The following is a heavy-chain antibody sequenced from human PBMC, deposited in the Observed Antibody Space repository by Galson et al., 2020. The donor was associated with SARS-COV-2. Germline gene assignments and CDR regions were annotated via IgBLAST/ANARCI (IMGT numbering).Heavy chain of an antibody. J-gene: IGHJ4*02. Sequence: GGSLRLSCAASRFTLRSHAMTWVRQAPGKGPEWVSSISASGGDTNYADSVKGRFTISTDNFKNTLFLQMNNLRAEDAAVYYCAKDLWVGNFGKYFDYWGQGTAVTVSS. CDR2: ISASGGDT. V-gene: IGHV3-23*01. CDR3: AKDLWVGNFGKYFDY. D-gene: IGHD3-16*01. CDR1: RFTLRSHA.